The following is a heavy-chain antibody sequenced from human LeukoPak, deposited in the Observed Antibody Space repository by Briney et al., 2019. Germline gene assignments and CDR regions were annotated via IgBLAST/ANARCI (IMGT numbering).Heavy chain of an antibody. D-gene: IGHD3-10*01. V-gene: IGHV1-8*02. J-gene: IGHJ4*02. Sequence: ASVKVSCKASGYTFTGYYMHWVRQAPGQGLEWMGWMNPNSGNTGYAQKFQGRVTMTRNTSISTAYMELSSLRSEDTAVYYCARGFYMVRGVILGYWGQGTLVTVSS. CDR1: GYTFTGYY. CDR3: ARGFYMVRGVILGY. CDR2: MNPNSGNT.